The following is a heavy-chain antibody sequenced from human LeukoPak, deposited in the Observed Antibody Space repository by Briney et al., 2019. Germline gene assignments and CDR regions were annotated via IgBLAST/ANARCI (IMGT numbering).Heavy chain of an antibody. D-gene: IGHD3-9*01. CDR1: DGSIGSYY. J-gene: IGHJ2*01. Sequence: PSETLSLTCTVSDGSIGSYYWSWIRQPPGKGLEWIGYIYYSGSTNYNPSLKSRVTISVDTSKNQFSLKLSSVTAADTAVYYCARQYSDILTGYHRGELYWYFDLWGRGTLVTVSS. CDR3: ARQYSDILTGYHRGELYWYFDL. V-gene: IGHV4-59*08. CDR2: IYYSGST.